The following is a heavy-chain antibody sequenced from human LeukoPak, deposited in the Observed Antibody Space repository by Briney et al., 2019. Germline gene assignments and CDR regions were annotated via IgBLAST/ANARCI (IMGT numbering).Heavy chain of an antibody. V-gene: IGHV3-21*01. D-gene: IGHD3-3*01. CDR2: ISSSSSYT. CDR1: GFTFSSYS. Sequence: GGSLRLSCAASGFTFSSYSMNWVRQAPGKGLEWVSSISSSSSYTYYADSVKGRFTISRDNAKNSLYLQMNSLRAEDTAVYYCARDSPYDFWSGYYRAQAFDIWGQGTMVTVSS. J-gene: IGHJ3*02. CDR3: ARDSPYDFWSGYYRAQAFDI.